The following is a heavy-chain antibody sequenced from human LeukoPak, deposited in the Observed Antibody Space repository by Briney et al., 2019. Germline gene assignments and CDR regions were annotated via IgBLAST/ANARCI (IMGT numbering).Heavy chain of an antibody. J-gene: IGHJ4*02. CDR2: IYSGGST. V-gene: IGHV3-23*03. Sequence: PGGSLRLSCAASGFTFSSYAMSWVRQAPGKGLEWVSVIYSGGSTYYADSVKGRFTISRDNSKNTVYLQMNSLRAEDTAIYYCARGSQALGFLGDFEFWGQGTLVTVSS. D-gene: IGHD3-3*01. CDR1: GFTFSSYA. CDR3: ARGSQALGFLGDFEF.